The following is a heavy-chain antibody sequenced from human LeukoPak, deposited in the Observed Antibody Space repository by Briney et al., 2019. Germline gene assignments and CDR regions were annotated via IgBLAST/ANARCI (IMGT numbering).Heavy chain of an antibody. CDR3: ASRTAMVTDAFDI. V-gene: IGHV5-51*01. J-gene: IGHJ3*02. D-gene: IGHD5-18*01. CDR2: IYPDDSDT. Sequence: GESLKISCKGSGYRFTTYWIGWVRQMPGKGLEWMGIIYPDDSDTRYSPSFQGQVTISADKSISTAYLQWSSLKASDTAMYYCASRTAMVTDAFDIWGQGTMVTVSS. CDR1: GYRFTTYW.